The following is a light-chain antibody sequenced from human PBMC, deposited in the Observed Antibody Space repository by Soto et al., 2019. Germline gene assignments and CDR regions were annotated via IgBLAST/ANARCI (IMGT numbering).Light chain of an antibody. CDR2: GNS. Sequence: QSSLTQPPSVSGAPGQRVTISCTGSSSNIGAGYDVHWYQQLPGTAPKLLIYGNSNRPSGVPDRFSGSKSGTSASLAITGLQAEDEADYYCQSYDSSLSGYVFGTGDQGHRP. CDR1: SSNIGAGYD. J-gene: IGLJ1*01. CDR3: QSYDSSLSGYV. V-gene: IGLV1-40*01.